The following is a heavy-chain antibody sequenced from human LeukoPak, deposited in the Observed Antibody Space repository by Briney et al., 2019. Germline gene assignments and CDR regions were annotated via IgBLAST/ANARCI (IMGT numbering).Heavy chain of an antibody. J-gene: IGHJ4*02. CDR3: ARQSSYTSGWYSDY. CDR1: GGSISSSSHY. Sequence: SGTLSLTCTVSGGSISSSSHYWGWIRQPPGKGLEWIGTIYYSGSTYYNPSLKSRVTISVDTSKNQFSLKLSSVTAADTAVYYCARQSSYTSGWYSDYWGQGTLVIVSS. V-gene: IGHV4-39*01. D-gene: IGHD6-19*01. CDR2: IYYSGST.